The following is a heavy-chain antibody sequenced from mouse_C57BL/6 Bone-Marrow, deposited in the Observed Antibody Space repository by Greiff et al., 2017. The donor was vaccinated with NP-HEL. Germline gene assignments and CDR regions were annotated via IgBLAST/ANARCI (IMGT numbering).Heavy chain of an antibody. CDR1: GFNIKDDY. Sequence: VQLQQSGAELVRPGASVKLSCTASGFNIKDDYMHWVKQRPEQGLEWIGWINPENGDTEYASKFQGKATITADTSSNTAYLQLSSLTSEDTAVYYCTSYSNYDYFDYWGQGTTLTGSS. CDR3: TSYSNYDYFDY. V-gene: IGHV14-4*01. J-gene: IGHJ2*01. CDR2: INPENGDT. D-gene: IGHD2-5*01.